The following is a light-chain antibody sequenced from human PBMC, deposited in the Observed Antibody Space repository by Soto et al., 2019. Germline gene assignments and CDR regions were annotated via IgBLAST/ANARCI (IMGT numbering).Light chain of an antibody. J-gene: IGKJ4*01. Sequence: EIVVTQSPATLSLSPGERATLSCRTSQSVGSYVAWYQKKPGQAPRLLIYDASNRATGIPARFSGSGSGRDFTLTINGLEPEDFAVYYCQQRSNWPPLTFGGGTKVEMK. V-gene: IGKV3-11*02. CDR3: QQRSNWPPLT. CDR1: QSVGSY. CDR2: DAS.